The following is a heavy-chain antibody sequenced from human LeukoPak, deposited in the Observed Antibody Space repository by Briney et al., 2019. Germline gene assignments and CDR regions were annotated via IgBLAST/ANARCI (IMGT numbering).Heavy chain of an antibody. CDR3: ARGGENYYYYMDV. J-gene: IGHJ6*03. V-gene: IGHV4-59*01. Sequence: SETLSLTCTVSGGSISRYYWIWIRQPPGKGLEWIGYIYYSGNTNYNPSLKSRVTISVDTSKNQFSRKLSSVTAADTAVYYCARGGENYYYYMDVWGKGTTVTVSS. CDR2: IYYSGNT. CDR1: GGSISRYY.